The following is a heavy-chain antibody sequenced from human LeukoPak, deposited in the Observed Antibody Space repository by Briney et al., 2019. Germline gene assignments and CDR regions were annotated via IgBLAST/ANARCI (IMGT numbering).Heavy chain of an antibody. Sequence: GASVKVSCKASGGTFSSYAISWVRQATGQGLEWMGGIIPIFGTANYAQKFQGRVTITADESTSTAYMELSSLRSEDTAVYYCARSPNYDFWTLWGQGTLVTVSS. J-gene: IGHJ4*02. D-gene: IGHD3-3*01. V-gene: IGHV1-69*01. CDR2: IIPIFGTA. CDR3: ARSPNYDFWTL. CDR1: GGTFSSYA.